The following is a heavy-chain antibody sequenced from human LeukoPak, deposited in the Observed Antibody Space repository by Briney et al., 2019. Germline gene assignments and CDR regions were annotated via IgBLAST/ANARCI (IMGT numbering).Heavy chain of an antibody. V-gene: IGHV3-66*01. Sequence: GGSLRLSCAASGFTVSSNYMSWVRQAPGKGLEWVSVIYSGGSTYYADSVKGRFTISRDNSKNTLYLQMNSLRAEDTAVYYCARAKRPGCSGGSCYPYYFDYWGQGTLVTVSS. CDR1: GFTVSSNY. CDR2: IYSGGST. J-gene: IGHJ4*02. D-gene: IGHD2-15*01. CDR3: ARAKRPGCSGGSCYPYYFDY.